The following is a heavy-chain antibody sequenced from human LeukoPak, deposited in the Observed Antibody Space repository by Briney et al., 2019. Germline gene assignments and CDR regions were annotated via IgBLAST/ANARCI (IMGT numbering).Heavy chain of an antibody. CDR2: IYPGDSDT. D-gene: IGHD4-17*01. CDR1: GSSFTNYW. CDR3: ASQTTVPRVDAFNV. J-gene: IGHJ3*01. Sequence: GAPLQISCQGSGSSFTNYWIGWVRPLSGKGLEWMGIIYPGDSDTRYSPSFQGQVTISADKSLSSAYLQWNRLKASDTAMYYCASQTTVPRVDAFNVWGQGTVVTVSS. V-gene: IGHV5-51*01.